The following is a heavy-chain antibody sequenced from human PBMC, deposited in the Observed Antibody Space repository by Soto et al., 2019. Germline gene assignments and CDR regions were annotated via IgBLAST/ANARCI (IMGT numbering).Heavy chain of an antibody. Sequence: ASVKVSCKASGYTFTSYGISWVRQAPGQGLEWMGWISAYNGNTNYAQKLQGRVTMTTDTSTSTAYMELRSLRSDDTAVYYCARDSWVRRVIQQVDYWGQGTLVTVSS. D-gene: IGHD3-10*01. V-gene: IGHV1-18*01. CDR2: ISAYNGNT. J-gene: IGHJ4*02. CDR1: GYTFTSYG. CDR3: ARDSWVRRVIQQVDY.